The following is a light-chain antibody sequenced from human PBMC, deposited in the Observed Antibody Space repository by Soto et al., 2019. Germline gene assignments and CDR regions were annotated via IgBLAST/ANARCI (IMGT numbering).Light chain of an antibody. J-gene: IGKJ1*01. CDR1: QSVSSN. V-gene: IGKV3-15*01. CDR3: QQYNNWPRT. Sequence: EIVMTQSPATLSVSPGERATLSCRASQSVSSNLAWYQQKPGQAPRLLIYRASTRATGIPARCSGSGSGTEFTLTISSLQSEDFAVYYGQQYNNWPRTFGQGTKVEIK. CDR2: RAS.